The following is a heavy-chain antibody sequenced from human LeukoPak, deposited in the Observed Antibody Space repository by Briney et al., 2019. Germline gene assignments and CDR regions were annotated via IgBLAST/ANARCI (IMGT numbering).Heavy chain of an antibody. J-gene: IGHJ3*02. Sequence: ASVKVSCKVSGYTLTELSMHWVRQAPGKGLEWMGGFDPEDGETIYAQKYQGRVTMTEDTSTDTAYMELSSLRSEDTAVCYCATVITMTDQWWGALDIWGQGTMVTVSS. D-gene: IGHD3-22*01. CDR2: FDPEDGET. V-gene: IGHV1-24*01. CDR1: GYTLTELS. CDR3: ATVITMTDQWWGALDI.